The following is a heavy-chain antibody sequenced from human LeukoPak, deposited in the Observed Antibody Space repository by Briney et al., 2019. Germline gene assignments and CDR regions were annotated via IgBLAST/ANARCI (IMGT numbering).Heavy chain of an antibody. D-gene: IGHD5-18*01. CDR1: SYTFTRYG. V-gene: IGHV1-18*03. CDR2: ISGSNGNT. CDR3: ARDHAMVFDI. Sequence: ASVKVSCKASSYTFTRYGISWVRQAPGQGLEWMGWISGSNGNTNYAQKFQGRVTITRDTSASTAYMELSSLRSEDMAVYYCARDHAMVFDIWGQGTMVTVSS. J-gene: IGHJ3*02.